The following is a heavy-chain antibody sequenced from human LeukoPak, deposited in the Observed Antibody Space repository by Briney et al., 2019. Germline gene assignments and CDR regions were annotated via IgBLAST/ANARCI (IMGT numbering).Heavy chain of an antibody. CDR3: ARDLFGELRF. CDR2: IYNSGST. V-gene: IGHV4-61*08. D-gene: IGHD3-10*02. J-gene: IGHJ4*02. Sequence: PSETLSLTCTVSGGSVSSSGYYWNWIRQSPGKGLEWIGYIYNSGSTSYNPSLRSRVTISVDLSKNLFSLKLSSVTAADTAVYYCARDLFGELRFWGQGTLVTVS. CDR1: GGSVSSSGYY.